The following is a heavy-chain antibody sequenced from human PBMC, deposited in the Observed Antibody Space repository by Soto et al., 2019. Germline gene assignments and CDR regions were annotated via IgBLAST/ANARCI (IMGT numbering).Heavy chain of an antibody. V-gene: IGHV3-74*03. D-gene: IGHD1-26*01. CDR2: IHSDGSST. CDR3: ARGDRGAFDL. Sequence: EVQLVESGGGLVQPGESLRLSCAASGFTFSYYWMHWVRQAPGKGLVWVSRIHSDGSSTTYADSVKDRFTISRDNARNTLYLQMNSLRAEDTAVYYCARGDRGAFDLWGQGTVLTVSP. CDR1: GFTFSYYW. J-gene: IGHJ3*01.